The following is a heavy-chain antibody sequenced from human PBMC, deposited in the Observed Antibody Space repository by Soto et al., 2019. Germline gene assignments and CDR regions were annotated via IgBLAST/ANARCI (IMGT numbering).Heavy chain of an antibody. Sequence: SETLSLTCTVSGGSISSYYWSWIRQPPGKGLEWIGYIYYSGSTNYNPSLKIRVTISVDTSKIQFSLKLSSVTVADTAVFYCARRVWSYSSSRHDNWFDPWGQGTLVTVS. V-gene: IGHV4-59*01. CDR1: GGSISSYY. CDR3: ARRVWSYSSSRHDNWFDP. D-gene: IGHD6-6*01. CDR2: IYYSGST. J-gene: IGHJ5*02.